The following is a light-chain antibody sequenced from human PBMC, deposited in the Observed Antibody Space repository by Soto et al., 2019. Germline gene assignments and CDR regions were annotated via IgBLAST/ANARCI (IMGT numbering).Light chain of an antibody. CDR2: EAS. CDR1: QSIGTW. V-gene: IGKV1-5*03. Sequence: DIQMTQSPSTLSASVGDRVTITCRASQSIGTWLAWYQQKAGKAPKLLVFEASRLDSGVPRRFSGTGSGTDFSLTISGLQPDDFATYYCQQSNTYPRTFGQGTKVEIK. CDR3: QQSNTYPRT. J-gene: IGKJ1*01.